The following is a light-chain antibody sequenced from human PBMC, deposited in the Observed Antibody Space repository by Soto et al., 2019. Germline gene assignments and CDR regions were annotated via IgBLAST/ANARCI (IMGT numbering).Light chain of an antibody. Sequence: QSALTQPRSVSGSPGQSVTISCTGTSNDVGGNNFVSWYQQLPGKAPKLMISEVSNRPSGVSNRFSGSKSGNTASLTISGLQADDEGDYYCSSYAGSFTWVFGGGTKLTVL. J-gene: IGLJ3*02. CDR1: SNDVGGNNF. CDR3: SSYAGSFTWV. V-gene: IGLV2-11*01. CDR2: EVS.